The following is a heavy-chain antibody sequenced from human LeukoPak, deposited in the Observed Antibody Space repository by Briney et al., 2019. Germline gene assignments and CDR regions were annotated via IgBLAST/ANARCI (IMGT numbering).Heavy chain of an antibody. Sequence: GGSLRLSCAASGFTFSTYAMNWVRQAPRTGLEWVSSISSASGYIYYADSVKGRFTISRDNAKNSLYLQMNSLRAEDTAVYYCARDSGPRIAAAGTNYWGQGPLVTVSS. J-gene: IGHJ4*02. CDR3: ARDSGPRIAAAGTNY. V-gene: IGHV3-21*01. CDR1: GFTFSTYA. D-gene: IGHD6-13*01. CDR2: ISSASGYI.